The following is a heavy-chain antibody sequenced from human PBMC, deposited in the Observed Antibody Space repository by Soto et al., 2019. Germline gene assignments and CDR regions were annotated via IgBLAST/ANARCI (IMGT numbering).Heavy chain of an antibody. J-gene: IGHJ5*02. D-gene: IGHD4-17*01. Sequence: SETLSLTCTVSGGSISSGGYYWSWIRQHPGKGLEWIGYIYYSGSTYYNPSLKSRVTISVDTSKNQFSLKLSSVTAADTAVYYCAISRVRGDYADWFYPWGQGTLVTVSS. CDR2: IYYSGST. V-gene: IGHV4-31*03. CDR1: GGSISSGGYY. CDR3: AISRVRGDYADWFYP.